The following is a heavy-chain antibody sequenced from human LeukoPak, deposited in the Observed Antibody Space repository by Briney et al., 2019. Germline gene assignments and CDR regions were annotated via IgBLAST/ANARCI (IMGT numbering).Heavy chain of an antibody. CDR1: GFTFSSYG. CDR3: AKHRGYSYGNYYDMHV. V-gene: IGHV3-30*18. D-gene: IGHD5-18*01. Sequence: HTGGSLRLSCAASGFTFSSYGMHWVRQAPGKGLEWVAVISYDGSNKYYADSVKGRFTISRDNSKNTLYLQMNSLRAEDTAVYYCAKHRGYSYGNYYDMHVWGQGTTVSVSS. J-gene: IGHJ6*02. CDR2: ISYDGSNK.